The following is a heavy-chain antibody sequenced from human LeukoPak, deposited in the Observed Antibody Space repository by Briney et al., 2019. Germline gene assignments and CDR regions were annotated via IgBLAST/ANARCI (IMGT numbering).Heavy chain of an antibody. CDR1: GGSISSGSYY. CDR2: IYTSGST. CDR3: ARDRGAGSRFDY. V-gene: IGHV4-61*02. D-gene: IGHD4-17*01. J-gene: IGHJ4*02. Sequence: SETLSLTCTVSGGSISSGSYYWSWIRQPAGTGLEWLGRIYTSGSTNYNPSLKSRVTISVDTSKNQFSLKLSSVTAADTAVYYCARDRGAGSRFDYWGQGTLVTVSS.